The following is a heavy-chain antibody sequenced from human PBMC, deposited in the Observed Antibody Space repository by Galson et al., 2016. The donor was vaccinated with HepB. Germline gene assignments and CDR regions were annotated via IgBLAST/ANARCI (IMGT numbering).Heavy chain of an antibody. CDR1: GFTVSSKY. CDR2: IHTGGST. V-gene: IGHV3-53*01. J-gene: IGHJ4*02. Sequence: SLRLSCAASGFTVSSKYMSWVRQAPGKGLEWVSVIHTGGSTYYADSVKGRFTISRDNSKNTLYLQMNSLRAEDTAVYFCARDRGGGAPKLVIFDYWGQGTLVTVSS. D-gene: IGHD3-16*01. CDR3: ARDRGGGAPKLVIFDY.